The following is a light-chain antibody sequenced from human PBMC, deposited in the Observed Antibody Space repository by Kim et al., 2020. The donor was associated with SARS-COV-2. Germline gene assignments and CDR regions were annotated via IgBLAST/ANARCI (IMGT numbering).Light chain of an antibody. V-gene: IGKV3-15*01. CDR1: QSVSSN. J-gene: IGKJ2*01. Sequence: GSPAARATLSCSASQSVSSNLAWYQPRPGQAPRLLIYGASTRAAGIPTRLSGSGSGTEFTLTISSLQSEDFAVYYCHQFNNWPHTFGQGTKLEI. CDR3: HQFNNWPHT. CDR2: GAS.